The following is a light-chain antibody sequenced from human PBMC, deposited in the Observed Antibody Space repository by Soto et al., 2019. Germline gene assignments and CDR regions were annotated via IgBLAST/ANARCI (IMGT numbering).Light chain of an antibody. Sequence: IQLTQSPSSLSASVGDRATITCRASPAIASFLGWYQQKPGTAPKLMIYGASTLQSGVPSRFRGSRSGTDYTITIASLQPEDFATHYCQQINGSPWTLGQGTKVDIK. V-gene: IGKV1-9*01. CDR3: QQINGSPWT. J-gene: IGKJ1*01. CDR1: PAIASF. CDR2: GAS.